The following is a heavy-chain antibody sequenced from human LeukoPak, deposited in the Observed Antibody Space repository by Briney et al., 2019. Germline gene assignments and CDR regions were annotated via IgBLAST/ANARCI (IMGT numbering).Heavy chain of an antibody. V-gene: IGHV3-7*03. D-gene: IGHD6-25*01. CDR3: AREIPDAASAFDY. CDR1: GFTFSTFW. CDR2: INQGGSVT. J-gene: IGHJ4*02. Sequence: GGSLRLSCAASGFTFSTFWMSWVRQAPGKGTEWVANINQGGSVTYHVDSVKGRFTISRDNAKNSLYLHMDSLRVEDTAIYYCAREIPDAASAFDYWGQGILVTVSS.